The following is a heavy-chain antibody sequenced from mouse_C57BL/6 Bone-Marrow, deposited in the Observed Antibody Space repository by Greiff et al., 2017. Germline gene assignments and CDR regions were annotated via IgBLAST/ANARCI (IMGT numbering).Heavy chain of an antibody. CDR3: AREHYGYAMDY. J-gene: IGHJ4*01. V-gene: IGHV5-4*01. Sequence: EVNLVESGGGLVKPGGSLKLSCAASGFTFSSYAMSWVRQTPEKRLEWVATISDGGSYTYYPDNVKGRFTISRDNAKNNLYLQMSHLKSEDTAMYYCAREHYGYAMDYWGQGTSVTVSS. CDR2: ISDGGSYT. D-gene: IGHD1-2*01. CDR1: GFTFSSYA.